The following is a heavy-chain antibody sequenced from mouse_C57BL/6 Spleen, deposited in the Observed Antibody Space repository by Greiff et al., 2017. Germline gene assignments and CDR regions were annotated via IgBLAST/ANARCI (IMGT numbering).Heavy chain of an antibody. Sequence: QVQLQQPGAELVRPGSSVKLSCKASGYTFTSYWMDWVKQRPGQGLEWIGNIYPSDSETHYNQKFKDKATLTVDKSSSTAYMQLSSLTSEDSAVYYCAREGYDDGFAYWGQGTLVTVSA. V-gene: IGHV1-61*01. CDR3: AREGYDDGFAY. CDR1: GYTFTSYW. J-gene: IGHJ3*01. CDR2: IYPSDSET. D-gene: IGHD2-2*01.